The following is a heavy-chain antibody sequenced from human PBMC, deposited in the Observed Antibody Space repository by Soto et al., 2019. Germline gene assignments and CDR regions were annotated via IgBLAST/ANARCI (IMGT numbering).Heavy chain of an antibody. V-gene: IGHV1-18*01. Sequence: QVQLVQSGAEVKKPGASVKVSCKASGYTFTSYGISWVRQAPGQGLEWMGWISAYNGNTNYAQKLQGRVTMTTDTSTSTAYMELRSLRSDDTAMYYCARDRGGNDFWSGYYYYGMDVWGQGTTVTVSS. J-gene: IGHJ6*02. CDR1: GYTFTSYG. CDR3: ARDRGGNDFWSGYYYYGMDV. CDR2: ISAYNGNT. D-gene: IGHD3-3*01.